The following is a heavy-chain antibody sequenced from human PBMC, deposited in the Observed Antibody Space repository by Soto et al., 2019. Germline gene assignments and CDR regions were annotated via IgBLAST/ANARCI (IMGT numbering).Heavy chain of an antibody. CDR1: GDSISSGNKY. CDR3: ARVPSPFDYYYAMDV. V-gene: IGHV4-30-4*01. D-gene: IGHD3-16*01. CDR2: IFSSGTT. Sequence: PSETLSLTCTVSGDSISSGNKYWSWIRQAPGKGLEWIGYIFSSGTTYYNPSLKSRLTMSLDTSQNQFSLRLASVTDADSAVYYCARVPSPFDYYYAMDVWSQGTTVTVSS. J-gene: IGHJ6*02.